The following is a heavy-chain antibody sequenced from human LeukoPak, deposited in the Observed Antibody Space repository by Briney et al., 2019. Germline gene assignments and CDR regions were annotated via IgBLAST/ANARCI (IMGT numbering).Heavy chain of an antibody. CDR2: IYTSGST. D-gene: IGHD2-2*01. V-gene: IGHV4-4*07. CDR1: GGSIINYY. J-gene: IGHJ5*02. CDR3: AREPAEGYCSSTSCRNWFDP. Sequence: SETLSLTCTVSGGSIINYYWSWIRQPAGKGLEWIGRIYTSGSTNYNPSLKSRVTMSVDTSTNQFSLKLSSVTAADTAVYYCAREPAEGYCSSTSCRNWFDPWGQGTLVTVSS.